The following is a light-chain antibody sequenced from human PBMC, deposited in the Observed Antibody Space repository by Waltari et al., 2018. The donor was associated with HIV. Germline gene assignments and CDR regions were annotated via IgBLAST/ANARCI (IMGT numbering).Light chain of an antibody. J-gene: IGKJ1*01. CDR3: RQCDSYSPWT. Sequence: DIQMTQSPSTLSASVGDRVTITCRASQSISNWLAWYQVKPGKAPKALIYKASILESGVPLRFSGSGSGTEFTLSISSLQPDDFATYYGRQCDSYSPWTLGQGTKVEIK. V-gene: IGKV1-5*03. CDR1: QSISNW. CDR2: KAS.